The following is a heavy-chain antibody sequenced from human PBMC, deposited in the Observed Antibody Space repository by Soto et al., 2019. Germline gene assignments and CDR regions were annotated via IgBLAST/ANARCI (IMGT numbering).Heavy chain of an antibody. D-gene: IGHD2-15*01. CDR1: GDSISTVDYF. CDR3: ARGRYCLTGRCFPNWFDS. Sequence: SETLSLTCSVSGDSISTVDYFWAWVRQPPGQALEYIGYIYKSTTTYYNPSFESRVAISLDTSKSQSSLNVTSVTAADTAVYFCARGRYCLTGRCFPNWFDSWGQGTLVTVSS. CDR2: IYKSTTT. V-gene: IGHV4-30-4*01. J-gene: IGHJ5*01.